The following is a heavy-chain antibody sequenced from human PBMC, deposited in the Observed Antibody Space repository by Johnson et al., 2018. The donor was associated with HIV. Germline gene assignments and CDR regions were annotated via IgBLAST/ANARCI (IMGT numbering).Heavy chain of an antibody. CDR1: GFTFRNYW. CDR3: ARGRGCNTFDAFDI. Sequence: VQLVESGGGLVQPGGSLRLPCTASGFTFRNYWMSWVRQAPGKGLEWVASIKQDGSEKYYVDSVKGRFTISRDNSKNTLYLQMNSLRAEDTALYYCARGRGCNTFDAFDIWGQGKMVTVSS. D-gene: IGHD4-23*01. J-gene: IGHJ3*02. CDR2: IKQDGSEK. V-gene: IGHV3-7*04.